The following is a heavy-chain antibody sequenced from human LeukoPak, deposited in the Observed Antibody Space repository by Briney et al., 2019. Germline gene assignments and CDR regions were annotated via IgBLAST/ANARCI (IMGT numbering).Heavy chain of an antibody. J-gene: IGHJ4*01. CDR3: ARDAQRGFDYSNSLKY. D-gene: IGHD4-11*01. CDR1: GFIFSHHG. CDR2: IWSDGTNR. Sequence: TGGSLRLSCAASGFIFSHHGMHWVRQAPGPGLEWVSVIWSDGTNRFYADSVKGRFTISRDNSQNTVFLQMDSLRVKDTAIYYCARDAQRGFDYSNSLKYWGHGTLVTVSS. V-gene: IGHV3-33*01.